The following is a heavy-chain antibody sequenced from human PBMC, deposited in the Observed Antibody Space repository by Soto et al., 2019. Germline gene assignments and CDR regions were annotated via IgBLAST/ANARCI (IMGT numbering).Heavy chain of an antibody. V-gene: IGHV3-23*01. J-gene: IGHJ4*02. CDR2: ISGSGGST. Sequence: GGSLRLSCAASGFTFSSYAMSWVRQAPGKGLEWVSAISGSGGSTYYADSVKGRFTISRDNSKNTLYLQMNSLRAEDTAVYYWAKDLREVGYFDYWGQGTLVTVAS. CDR3: AKDLREVGYFDY. CDR1: GFTFSSYA.